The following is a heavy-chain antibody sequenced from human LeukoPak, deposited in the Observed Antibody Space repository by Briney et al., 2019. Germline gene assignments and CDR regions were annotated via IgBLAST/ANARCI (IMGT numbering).Heavy chain of an antibody. V-gene: IGHV1-18*01. Sequence: ASVKVSCKASGYTFTSYDINWVRQAPGQGLEWMGWISAYNGNTNYAQKLQGRVTMTTDTSTSTAYMELRSLRSDDTAVYYCARDLAPYYYDSSGYHYDYYYYGMDVWGQGTTVTVSS. J-gene: IGHJ6*02. CDR3: ARDLAPYYYDSSGYHYDYYYYGMDV. CDR1: GYTFTSYD. D-gene: IGHD3-22*01. CDR2: ISAYNGNT.